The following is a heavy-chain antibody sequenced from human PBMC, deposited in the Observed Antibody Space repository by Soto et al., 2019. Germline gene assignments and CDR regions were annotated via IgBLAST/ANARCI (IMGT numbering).Heavy chain of an antibody. CDR3: ARDLVCGEESSTSGYWGPHYYYGMGV. Sequence: PGGSLRLSCAASGFTFSSYAMNWVRQAPGKGLEWVAFISYDGSNKYYADSVKGRFTISRDNSKNTLYLQMNSLRAEDTAVYYCARDLVCGEESSTSGYWGPHYYYGMGVWGQGTTVTVSS. CDR2: ISYDGSNK. J-gene: IGHJ6*02. D-gene: IGHD2-2*01. V-gene: IGHV3-30-3*01. CDR1: GFTFSSYA.